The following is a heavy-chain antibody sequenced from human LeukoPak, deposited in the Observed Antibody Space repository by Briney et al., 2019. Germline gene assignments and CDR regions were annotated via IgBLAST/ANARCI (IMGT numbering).Heavy chain of an antibody. CDR3: AAHYYDSSGYLTSDY. V-gene: IGHV3-23*01. D-gene: IGHD3-22*01. CDR2: ISGSGGST. J-gene: IGHJ4*02. Sequence: GSLRLSCAASGFTFSSYAMSWVRQAPGKGLEWVSAISGSGGSTYYADSVKGRFTISRDNSKNTLYLQMNSLRAEDTAVYYCAAHYYDSSGYLTSDYWGQGTLVTVSS. CDR1: GFTFSSYA.